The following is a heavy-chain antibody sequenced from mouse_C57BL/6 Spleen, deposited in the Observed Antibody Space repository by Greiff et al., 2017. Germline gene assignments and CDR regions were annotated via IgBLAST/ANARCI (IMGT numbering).Heavy chain of an antibody. CDR2: INPNYGGT. J-gene: IGHJ3*01. Sequence: EVQLQQSGPELVKPGASVKISCKASGYTFTDYYMNWVKQSHGKSLEWIGDINPNYGGTSYNQKFKGKATLTVDKSSSTAYMELRSLTSEDSAVYYCARGDYGSSYGFAYWGQGTLVTVSA. CDR1: GYTFTDYY. CDR3: ARGDYGSSYGFAY. V-gene: IGHV1-26*01. D-gene: IGHD1-1*01.